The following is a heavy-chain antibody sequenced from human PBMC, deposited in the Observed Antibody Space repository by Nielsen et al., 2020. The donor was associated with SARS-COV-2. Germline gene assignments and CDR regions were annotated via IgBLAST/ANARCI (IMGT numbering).Heavy chain of an antibody. CDR2: TYYRSKWYN. Sequence: SQTLSLTCAISGDSVSSSSAAWNWIRQSPSRGLEWLGRTYYRSKWYNDYAVSVKSRITINPDTSKNQFSLHLNSVTPEDTAVYYCARARGAYGDYYYYYYTDVWGKGTTVHRLL. V-gene: IGHV6-1*01. CDR1: GDSVSSSSAA. D-gene: IGHD4-17*01. J-gene: IGHJ6*03. CDR3: ARARGAYGDYYYYYYTDV.